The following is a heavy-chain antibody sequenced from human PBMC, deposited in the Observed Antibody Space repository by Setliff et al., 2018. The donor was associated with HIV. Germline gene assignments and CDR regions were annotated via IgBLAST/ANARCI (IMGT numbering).Heavy chain of an antibody. V-gene: IGHV3-21*04. CDR2: IRSRSSYI. J-gene: IGHJ3*02. CDR3: ARDRHYYDSSGYKFPLDAFDI. D-gene: IGHD3-22*01. Sequence: PGGSLRLSCASSGFIFGDYAMSWVRQAPGKGLEWVGVIRSRSSYIYYADSVKGRFTISRDNAKNSLYLQMNSLRAEDTAVYYCARDRHYYDSSGYKFPLDAFDIWGQGTMVTVSS. CDR1: GFIFGDYA.